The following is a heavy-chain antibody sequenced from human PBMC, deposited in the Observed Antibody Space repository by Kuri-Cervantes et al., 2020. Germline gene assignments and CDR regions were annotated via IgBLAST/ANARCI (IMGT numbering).Heavy chain of an antibody. V-gene: IGHV3-23*01. CDR3: ASMVRGVIIMEYYFDY. D-gene: IGHD3-10*01. CDR2: ISGSGGST. Sequence: GGSLRLSCAASGFIFSIYAMSWVRQAPGKGLEWVSVISGSGGSTYYADSVKGRFTISRDNSKNTLYLQMNSLRAEDTAVYYCASMVRGVIIMEYYFDYWGQGTLVTVSS. CDR1: GFIFSIYA. J-gene: IGHJ4*02.